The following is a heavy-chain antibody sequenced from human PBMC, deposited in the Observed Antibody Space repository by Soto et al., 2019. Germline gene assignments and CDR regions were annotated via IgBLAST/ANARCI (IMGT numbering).Heavy chain of an antibody. CDR1: CCSVNDSF. D-gene: IGHD5-12*01. V-gene: IGHV4-34*01. CDR2: IKDGGIT. CDR3: ARGQVAIVATH. J-gene: IGHJ1*01. Sequence: PSEILSITCTVYCCSVNDSFRSWIRQPPEKGLEWIGEIKDGGITNYSPSLKSRVTISADTSKNQFFLTLKSVTAADTAVYYCARGQVAIVATHWDQGTLVTVS.